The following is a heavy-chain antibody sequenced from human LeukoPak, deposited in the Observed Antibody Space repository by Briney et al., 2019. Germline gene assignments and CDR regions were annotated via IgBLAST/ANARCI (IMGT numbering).Heavy chain of an antibody. Sequence: ASVKVSCKASGYTFTGYYMHWVRQAPGQGLEWMGWINPNSGGTNYAQKFQGRVTMTRDTSISTAYMELSRLRSDDTAVYYCARERETTWVGATWGYGAFDIWGQGTMVTVSS. CDR2: INPNSGGT. D-gene: IGHD1-26*01. CDR1: GYTFTGYY. V-gene: IGHV1-2*02. J-gene: IGHJ3*02. CDR3: ARERETTWVGATWGYGAFDI.